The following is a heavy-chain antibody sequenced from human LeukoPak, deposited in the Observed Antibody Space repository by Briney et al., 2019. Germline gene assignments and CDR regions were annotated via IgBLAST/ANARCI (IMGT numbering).Heavy chain of an antibody. V-gene: IGHV3-11*04. D-gene: IGHD2-15*01. J-gene: IGHJ4*02. CDR2: ISSSGSTM. CDR1: GFIFSDYY. CDR3: VRDMSGVVAASTEEY. Sequence: GGSLRLSCAASGFIFSDYYMSWIRQAPGKGLEWVSYISSSGSTMYYTDSVKGRFTISRDNAKDSLYLQMSSLRVEDTAVYYCVRDMSGVVAASTEEYWGQGTLVTVSS.